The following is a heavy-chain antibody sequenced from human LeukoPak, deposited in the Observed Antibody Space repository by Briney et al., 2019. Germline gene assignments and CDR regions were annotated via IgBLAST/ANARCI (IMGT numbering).Heavy chain of an antibody. D-gene: IGHD2-15*01. CDR2: FSSGSGYI. J-gene: IGHJ4*02. CDR1: GFTFSDYS. Sequence: PGGSLRLSRAASGFTFSDYSMNWVRQAPGKGLEWVSSFSSGSGYIYYADSVKGRFTISRDNARNSLYLQMNSLRAEDTAVYYCAREGGYCSGGGCRYFDYWGQGTLVTVSS. V-gene: IGHV3-21*01. CDR3: AREGGYCSGGGCRYFDY.